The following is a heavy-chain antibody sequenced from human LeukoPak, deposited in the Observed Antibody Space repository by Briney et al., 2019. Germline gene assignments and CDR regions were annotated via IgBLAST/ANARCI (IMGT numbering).Heavy chain of an antibody. J-gene: IGHJ4*02. Sequence: ASVKVSCKGSGYTVTNYYMHWVRQAPGQGLEWMGMINPSISSRTYAQKFQGRVTVTSDTSTSTVYMEVSSLRSEDTAIYYCARSGMWFSTNDWGQGTLVTVSS. CDR2: INPSISSR. CDR3: ARSGMWFSTND. D-gene: IGHD2-21*01. V-gene: IGHV1-46*01. CDR1: GYTVTNYY.